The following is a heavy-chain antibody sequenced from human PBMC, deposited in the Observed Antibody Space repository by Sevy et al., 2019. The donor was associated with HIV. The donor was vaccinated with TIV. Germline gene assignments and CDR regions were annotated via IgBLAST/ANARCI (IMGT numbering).Heavy chain of an antibody. D-gene: IGHD3-22*01. J-gene: IGHJ3*02. CDR1: GFTFSDYY. V-gene: IGHV3-11*01. Sequence: LGGSLRLSCAASGFTFSDYYISWIRQAPGKGLEWVSYISSSGSTIYYADSVKGRFTISRDNAKKSLSLQMNSLRADDTAVYYCARGYYDSSGYLDAFDIWGQGTMVTVSS. CDR3: ARGYYDSSGYLDAFDI. CDR2: ISSSGSTI.